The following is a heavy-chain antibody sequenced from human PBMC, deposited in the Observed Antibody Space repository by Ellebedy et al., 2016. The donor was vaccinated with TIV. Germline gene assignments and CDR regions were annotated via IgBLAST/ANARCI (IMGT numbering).Heavy chain of an antibody. CDR2: SSANGDT. CDR3: AKGVYET. Sequence: PSETLSLTCAASGFTFSVYGINWVRQAPGKGLEWVSLSSANGDTFYADSVKGRFTVSRDNSKNTLHLQMNSLRVEDTARYYCAKGVYETWGQGTQVTVSS. V-gene: IGHV3-23*01. D-gene: IGHD2-8*01. J-gene: IGHJ5*02. CDR1: GFTFSVYG.